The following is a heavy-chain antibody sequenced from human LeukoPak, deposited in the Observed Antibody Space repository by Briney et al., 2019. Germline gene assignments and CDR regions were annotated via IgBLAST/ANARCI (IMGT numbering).Heavy chain of an antibody. CDR3: ATSTGGSGSSSQRGGYFQH. D-gene: IGHD3-10*01. V-gene: IGHV4-59*01. CDR1: GGSISSYY. Sequence: TSETLSLTCTVSGGSISSYYWSWIRQTPGKGLEWIGYIYYSGSTNYNPSLKSRVTISVDTSKNQFSLKLSSVTAADTAVYYCATSTGGSGSSSQRGGYFQHWGQGTLVTVSS. J-gene: IGHJ1*01. CDR2: IYYSGST.